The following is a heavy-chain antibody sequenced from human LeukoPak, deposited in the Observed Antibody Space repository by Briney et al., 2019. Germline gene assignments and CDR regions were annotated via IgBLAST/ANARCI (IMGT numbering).Heavy chain of an antibody. CDR2: IYPGDSDT. J-gene: IGHJ4*02. Sequence: VESLKISCKGSGYSFTSYWIGWVRQLPGKGLEWMGSIYPGDSDTRYSPPSQGQVTISADKSISTAYLQWSSLKASDTAMYYCARHDQGGATPLDYWGKETLVNVSS. CDR1: GYSFTSYW. CDR3: ARHDQGGATPLDY. V-gene: IGHV5-51*01. D-gene: IGHD1-26*01.